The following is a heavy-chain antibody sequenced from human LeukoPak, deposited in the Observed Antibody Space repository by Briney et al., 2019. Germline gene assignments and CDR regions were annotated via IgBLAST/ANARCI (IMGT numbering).Heavy chain of an antibody. CDR1: GFTFSSYG. Sequence: GGSLRLSCAASGFTFSSYGMHWVRQAPGKGLEWVTVISYDGSNKYYADSVKGRFTISRDNSKNTLYLQMNSLRAEDTAVYYCARDGRSGSNYGRVDYWGQGTLVTVSS. V-gene: IGHV3-30*19. CDR2: ISYDGSNK. J-gene: IGHJ4*02. CDR3: ARDGRSGSNYGRVDY. D-gene: IGHD1-26*01.